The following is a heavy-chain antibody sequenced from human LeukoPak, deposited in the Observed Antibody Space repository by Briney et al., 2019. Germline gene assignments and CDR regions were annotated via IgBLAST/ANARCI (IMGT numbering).Heavy chain of an antibody. CDR1: GFTFSSYG. D-gene: IGHD6-13*01. J-gene: IGHJ1*01. V-gene: IGHV3-30*18. CDR3: AKGCIAAAEYFQH. CDR2: ISYDGSNK. Sequence: PGGSLRLSCAASGFTFSSYGMHWVRQAPGKGLEWVAVISYDGSNKYYADSVKGRFTISRDNSKNTLYLQMNSLRAEDTAVYYCAKGCIAAAEYFQHWGQGTLVTVSS.